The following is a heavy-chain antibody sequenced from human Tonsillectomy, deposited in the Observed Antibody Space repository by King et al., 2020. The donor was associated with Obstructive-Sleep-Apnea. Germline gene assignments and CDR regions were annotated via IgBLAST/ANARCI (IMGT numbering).Heavy chain of an antibody. D-gene: IGHD3-10*01. CDR2: IYHSGST. Sequence: VQLQESGPGLVKPSQTLSLTCTVSGGSINSGDYYWTWIRQPPGKGLEWIGFIYHSGSTYFNPSLRSRVTVSIDTSRNQFSLNLNSVTAADTAVYFCARWRGGSGNIDYWGQGTLVTVSS. CDR3: ARWRGGSGNIDY. V-gene: IGHV4-30-4*01. CDR1: GGSINSGDYY. J-gene: IGHJ4*02.